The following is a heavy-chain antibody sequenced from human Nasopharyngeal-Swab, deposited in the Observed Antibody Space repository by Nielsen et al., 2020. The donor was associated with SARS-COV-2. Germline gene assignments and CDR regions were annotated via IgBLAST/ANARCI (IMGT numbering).Heavy chain of an antibody. CDR1: GFTFSRYE. J-gene: IGHJ4*02. V-gene: IGHV3-48*03. CDR2: ISSSGRTI. CDR3: ARMDLETAIGDY. Sequence: LTCAASGFTFSRYEMNWVRQAPGKGLEWVSYISSSGRTIYYADSVKGRFTISRDNARNSLYLQMNSLRAEDTAVYYCARMDLETAIGDYWGQGTLVTVSS. D-gene: IGHD5-18*01.